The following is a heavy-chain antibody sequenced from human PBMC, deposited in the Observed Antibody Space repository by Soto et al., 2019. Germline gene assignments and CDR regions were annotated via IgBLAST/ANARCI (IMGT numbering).Heavy chain of an antibody. Sequence: QVQVVESGGGVVQPGRSLRLSCAASGFTFSSYGMHWVRQAPGKGLEWVAVIWYDGSNKYYADSVKGRFTISRDNSKNTLYLQMNSLRDEDTAVYYCARDLPAAGTWDYWGQGTLVTVSS. V-gene: IGHV3-33*01. D-gene: IGHD6-13*01. J-gene: IGHJ4*02. CDR1: GFTFSSYG. CDR2: IWYDGSNK. CDR3: ARDLPAAGTWDY.